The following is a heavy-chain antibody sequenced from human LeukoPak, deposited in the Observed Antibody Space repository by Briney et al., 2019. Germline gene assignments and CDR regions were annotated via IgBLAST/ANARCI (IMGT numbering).Heavy chain of an antibody. V-gene: IGHV3-23*01. CDR2: ISGSGGST. J-gene: IGHJ6*03. CDR3: ARGIIAAPYYYYMDV. CDR1: GFTFSSYA. Sequence: GGSLRLSCAASGFTFSSYAMSWVRQAPGKGLEWVSAISGSGGSTYYADSVKGRFTISRDNSKNTLYLQMNSLRAEDTAVYYCARGIIAAPYYYYMDVWGKGTTVTVSS. D-gene: IGHD6-6*01.